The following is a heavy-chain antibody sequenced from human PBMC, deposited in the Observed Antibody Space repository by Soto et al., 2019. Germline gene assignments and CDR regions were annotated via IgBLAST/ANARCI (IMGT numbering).Heavy chain of an antibody. Sequence: GASVKVSCKASGYTFTGYDMHWVRQAPGQGLEWMGWINPNNGNTNYAQKLQGRVAMTTDTSTSTAYMELRSLRSDDTAVYYCARTPDRGYVIDYWGQGTLVTVSS. CDR1: GYTFTGYD. CDR2: INPNNGNT. CDR3: ARTPDRGYVIDY. J-gene: IGHJ4*02. V-gene: IGHV1-18*04. D-gene: IGHD5-12*01.